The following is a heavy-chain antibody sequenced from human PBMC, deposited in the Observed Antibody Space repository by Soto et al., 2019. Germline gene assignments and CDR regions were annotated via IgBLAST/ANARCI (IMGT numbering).Heavy chain of an antibody. J-gene: IGHJ3*02. D-gene: IGHD2-2*02. CDR3: ARDLEEGSIGYTGEDAFDI. V-gene: IGHV1-69*04. CDR2: IIPILGIA. Sequence: ASVKVSCKASGGTFSSYTISWVRQAPGQGLEWMGRIIPILGIANYAQKFQGRVTITADKSTSTAYMELSSLRSEDTAVYYCARDLEEGSIGYTGEDAFDIWGQGTMVTVSS. CDR1: GGTFSSYT.